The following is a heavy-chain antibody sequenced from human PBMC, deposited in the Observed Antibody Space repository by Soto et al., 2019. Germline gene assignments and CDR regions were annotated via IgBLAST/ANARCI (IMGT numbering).Heavy chain of an antibody. J-gene: IGHJ6*02. CDR1: GFTVSSNY. CDR2: IYSGGST. D-gene: IGHD4-17*01. CDR3: ARDLLRDPRLHSSYYYGMDV. V-gene: IGHV3-66*01. Sequence: GGSLRLSCAASGFTVSSNYMSWVRQAPGKGLEWVSVIYSGGSTYYADSVKGRFTISRDNSKNTLYLQMNSLRAEDTAVYYCARDLLRDPRLHSSYYYGMDVWGQGTTVTVSS.